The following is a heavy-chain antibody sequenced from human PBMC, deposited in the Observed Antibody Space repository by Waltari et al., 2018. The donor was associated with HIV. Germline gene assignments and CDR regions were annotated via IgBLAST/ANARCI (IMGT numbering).Heavy chain of an antibody. CDR2: ISGSSSYI. J-gene: IGHJ1*01. CDR3: ARESYSDGEYYQH. V-gene: IGHV3-21*01. Sequence: EVQLVESGGGVVKPGGSLRLSCAASGFSFSTYTMTWVRQGPGKGLQWVSSISGSSSYIYYADSLKGRFIISRDNANNSLFLQMNSLRDDDTGIYYCARESYSDGEYYQHWGQGTLVTVSS. CDR1: GFSFSTYT. D-gene: IGHD1-26*01.